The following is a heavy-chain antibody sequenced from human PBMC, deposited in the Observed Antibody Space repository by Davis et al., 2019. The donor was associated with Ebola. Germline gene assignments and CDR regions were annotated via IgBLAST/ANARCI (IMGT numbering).Heavy chain of an antibody. V-gene: IGHV3-48*02. CDR2: ISSSSSTI. CDR1: GFSFSSYW. D-gene: IGHD6-13*01. CDR3: ARDRGSWYFYYYGMDV. J-gene: IGHJ6*02. Sequence: GGSLRLSCAASGFSFSSYWLSWVRQAPGKGLEWVSYISSSSSTIYYADSVKGRFTISRDNAKNSLYLQMNSLRDEDTAVYYCARDRGSWYFYYYGMDVWGQGTTVTVSS.